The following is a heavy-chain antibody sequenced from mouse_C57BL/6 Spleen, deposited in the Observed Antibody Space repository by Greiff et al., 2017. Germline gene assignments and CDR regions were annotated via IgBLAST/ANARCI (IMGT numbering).Heavy chain of an antibody. Sequence: QVQLKQPGTELVKPGASVKLSCKASGYTFTSYWMHWVKQRPGQGLEWIGNINPSNGGTNYNEKFKSKATLTVDKSSSTAYMQLSSLTSEDSAVYYCARSDGYDEGFAYWGQGTLVTVSA. J-gene: IGHJ3*01. CDR3: ARSDGYDEGFAY. D-gene: IGHD2-2*01. V-gene: IGHV1-53*01. CDR1: GYTFTSYW. CDR2: INPSNGGT.